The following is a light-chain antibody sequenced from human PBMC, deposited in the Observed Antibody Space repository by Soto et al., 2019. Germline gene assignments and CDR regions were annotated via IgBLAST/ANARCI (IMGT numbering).Light chain of an antibody. CDR3: RESGSSPRT. CDR1: QSVRNVY. CDR2: DAS. J-gene: IGKJ2*01. V-gene: IGKV3-20*01. Sequence: EIVLTQSPGTLSLSPGERATLSCRASQSVRNVYLAWDQQKPGQAPRLLIHDASHRATGIPDRFSGSGSGTDFTLTINSLDPEDFAVYYCRESGSSPRTFGQGTKLEIK.